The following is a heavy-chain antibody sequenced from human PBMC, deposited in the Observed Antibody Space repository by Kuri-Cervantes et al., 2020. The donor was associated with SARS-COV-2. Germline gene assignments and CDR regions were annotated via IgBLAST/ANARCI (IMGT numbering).Heavy chain of an antibody. D-gene: IGHD1-26*01. J-gene: IGHJ3*02. Sequence: SETLSLTCTVSGGSISSSSYYWVWIRQPPGKGLEWIGSIYHSGSTYYNPSLKSRVTISVDTSKNQFSLKLSSVTAADTAVYYCARAFQWELVTAFDIWGQGTMVTVSS. CDR1: GGSISSSSYY. CDR2: IYHSGST. CDR3: ARAFQWELVTAFDI. V-gene: IGHV4-39*07.